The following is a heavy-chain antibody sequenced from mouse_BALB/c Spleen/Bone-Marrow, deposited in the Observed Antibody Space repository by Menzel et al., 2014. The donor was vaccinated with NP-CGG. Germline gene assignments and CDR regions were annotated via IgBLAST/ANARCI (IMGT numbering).Heavy chain of an antibody. CDR1: GYTFTSYV. CDR3: AEGDYYGSSWFAY. D-gene: IGHD1-1*01. Sequence: VQLQQSGPELVKPGASVKMSCKASGYTFTSYVMHWVKQKPGQGLEWIGYINPYNDGTKYNEKFKGKATLTSDESSSTAYMELSSLTSEDSAVYYCAEGDYYGSSWFAYWGQGTLVAVSA. V-gene: IGHV1-14*01. CDR2: INPYNDGT. J-gene: IGHJ3*01.